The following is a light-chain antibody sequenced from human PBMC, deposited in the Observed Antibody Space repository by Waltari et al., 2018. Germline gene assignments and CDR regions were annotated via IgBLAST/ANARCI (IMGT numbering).Light chain of an antibody. CDR2: STN. V-gene: IGLV8-61*01. J-gene: IGLJ3*02. CDR3: LLYMPSGDWL. Sequence: QTVVTQEPSFSVSPGGTVTLTCGLSSGSVSTTYYPSWYQQTPGQAPRTLIYSTNIRSSGVPDRFSGSILGNKAALIITGAQAVDASDYYCLLYMPSGDWLFGGGTKLTVI. CDR1: SGSVSTTYY.